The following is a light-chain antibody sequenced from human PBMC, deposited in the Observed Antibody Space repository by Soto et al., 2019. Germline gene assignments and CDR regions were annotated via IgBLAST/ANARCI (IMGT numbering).Light chain of an antibody. J-gene: IGKJ1*01. Sequence: IQITRSPSTRSASVGGRVTITFRASQSITGWLAWFQQKPGKAPKLLISKASSLQSGVPSRFSGSGSGTDFTLTISSLQPDDFATYYCQQYKSYSPWTFGQGTTVDLK. V-gene: IGKV1-5*03. CDR2: KAS. CDR1: QSITGW. CDR3: QQYKSYSPWT.